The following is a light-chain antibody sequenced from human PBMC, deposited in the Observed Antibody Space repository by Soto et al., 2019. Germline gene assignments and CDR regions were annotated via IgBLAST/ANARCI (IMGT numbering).Light chain of an antibody. V-gene: IGKV1-6*01. CDR1: QGIRGD. Sequence: AIQMTQSPSSLSASLGDRVTITCRASQGIRGDLGWYQQKPGKAPKLLISATSTLQSGVPSRFSGRGSGTNFTLNISSLQPEDFATYYCIQDFISPLTVGQGTKVEL. CDR3: IQDFISPLT. CDR2: ATS. J-gene: IGKJ1*01.